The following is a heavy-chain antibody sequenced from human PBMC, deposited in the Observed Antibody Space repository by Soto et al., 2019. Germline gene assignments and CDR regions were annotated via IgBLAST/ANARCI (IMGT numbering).Heavy chain of an antibody. V-gene: IGHV3-21*01. D-gene: IGHD6-19*01. CDR2: ISSSSSYI. CDR3: ARRGSSGWDEVGYGMDV. CDR1: GFTFSSYS. J-gene: IGHJ6*02. Sequence: GGSLRLSCAASGFTFSSYSMNWVRQAPGKGLEWVSSISSSSSYIYYADSVKGRFTISRDNAKNSLYLQMNSLRAEDTAVYYCARRGSSGWDEVGYGMDVWGQGTTVTVSS.